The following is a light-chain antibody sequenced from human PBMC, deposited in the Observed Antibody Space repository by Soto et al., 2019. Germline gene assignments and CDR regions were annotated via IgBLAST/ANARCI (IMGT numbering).Light chain of an antibody. Sequence: IQLTQSPASLSSCLVDRVTITCRASQDISSYLGWYQQKPGKAPKLLIYAASTLQSGVPSRFSGSGSGTGFTLTINSLQPEDFATYFCQQLNNYPSTFGGGTKVDIK. CDR3: QQLNNYPST. CDR1: QDISSY. V-gene: IGKV1-9*01. J-gene: IGKJ4*01. CDR2: AAS.